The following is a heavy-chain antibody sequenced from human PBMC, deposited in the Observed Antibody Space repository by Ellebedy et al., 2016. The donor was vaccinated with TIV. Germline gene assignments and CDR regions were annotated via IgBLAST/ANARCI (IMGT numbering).Heavy chain of an antibody. D-gene: IGHD6-13*01. CDR3: ARDLAVAASVPYNCFDP. CDR1: GYRFNHYA. J-gene: IGHJ5*01. V-gene: IGHV1-3*01. Sequence: AASVKVSCKASGYRFNHYAIHWVRQAPGQTLEWMGWIFAGNGETKYSQKFQDRVTITRDISASAAYMDLSSLTSEDTGVYYCARDLAVAASVPYNCFDPWGQGTLVTVSP. CDR2: IFAGNGET.